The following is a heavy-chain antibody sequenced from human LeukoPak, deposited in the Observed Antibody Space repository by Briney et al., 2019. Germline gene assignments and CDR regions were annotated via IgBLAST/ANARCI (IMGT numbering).Heavy chain of an antibody. CDR1: GYTFTTYN. J-gene: IGHJ2*01. V-gene: IGHV1-8*01. Sequence: GASVKVSCKASGYTFTTYNIHWVRQATGQGLEWMGWMNPNSGDTGYEQKFQGRVTMTRNNSISTAYMELSSLRSEDTAVYYCAAEHYITLVRGVRYRYFDLWGRGTLVTVSS. D-gene: IGHD3-10*01. CDR3: AAEHYITLVRGVRYRYFDL. CDR2: MNPNSGDT.